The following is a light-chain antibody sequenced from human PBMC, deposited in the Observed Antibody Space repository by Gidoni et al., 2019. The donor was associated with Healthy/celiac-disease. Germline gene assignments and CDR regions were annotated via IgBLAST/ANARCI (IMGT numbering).Light chain of an antibody. V-gene: IGKV3-20*01. CDR2: GAS. CDR3: QQYGSSPQVT. J-gene: IGKJ4*01. Sequence: EIVLTQSPGTLSLSPGERATLACRASQSVSLSYLAWYQQKPGQAPRLLSYGASSRSTGIPDRFSGSGSGTDFTLTISRLEPEDFAVYYCQQYGSSPQVTFGGGTKVEIK. CDR1: QSVSLSY.